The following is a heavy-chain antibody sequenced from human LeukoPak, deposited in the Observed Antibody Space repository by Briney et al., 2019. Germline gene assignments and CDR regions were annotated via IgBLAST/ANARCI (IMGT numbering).Heavy chain of an antibody. Sequence: ASVKVPCKASGYTFTGYYMHWVRQAPGQVLEWMGWINPNSGGTNYAQKFQGRVTMTRDTSISTAYMELSRLRSDDTAVYYCARDRYSGYDYDYWGQGTLVTVSS. J-gene: IGHJ4*02. CDR2: INPNSGGT. CDR3: ARDRYSGYDYDY. V-gene: IGHV1-2*02. D-gene: IGHD5-12*01. CDR1: GYTFTGYY.